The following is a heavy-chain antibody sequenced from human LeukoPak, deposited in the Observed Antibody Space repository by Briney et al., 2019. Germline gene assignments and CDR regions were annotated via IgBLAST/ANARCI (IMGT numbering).Heavy chain of an antibody. CDR2: LGTAGDT. CDR3: ARQSTPHGNFDY. CDR1: GFTLTNYA. J-gene: IGHJ4*02. D-gene: IGHD5-24*01. V-gene: IGHV3-13*01. Sequence: GGSLRLSCAPSGFTLTNYAMHWVRQPAGEGLEWVSALGTAGDTFYPGSVKGRFSISRDNAKKSLFLQMNNLRVEDTAIYYCARQSTPHGNFDYWGQGTLVTVSS.